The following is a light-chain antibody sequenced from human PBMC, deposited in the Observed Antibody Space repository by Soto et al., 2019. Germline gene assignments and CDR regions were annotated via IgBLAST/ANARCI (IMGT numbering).Light chain of an antibody. CDR1: QSVSSNY. CDR2: GAS. Sequence: EFVLTQSPGTLSLSPGERATLSCRAIQSVSSNYLAWYQQKPGQAPRLLIYGASTRATGIADRFSGSGSGRDFTLTISGLEPEDFAVYYCQQYGSSPLISFGQGTRLEIK. CDR3: QQYGSSPLIS. J-gene: IGKJ5*01. V-gene: IGKV3-20*01.